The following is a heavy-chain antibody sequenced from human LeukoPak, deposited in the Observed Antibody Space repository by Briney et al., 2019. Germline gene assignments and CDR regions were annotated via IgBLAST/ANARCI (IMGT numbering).Heavy chain of an antibody. CDR1: SASITNYY. V-gene: IGHV4-59*01. J-gene: IGHJ4*02. Sequence: SGTLSLTCTVSSASITNYYWSWIRQPPGKGLEYIGHIYYTGTTDHNPSLKSRVTMSVDTSKNQFSLSLISVTASDTAVYFCAGAPNQHYFDYWGQGTLVAVSS. CDR3: AGAPNQHYFDY. CDR2: IYYTGTT.